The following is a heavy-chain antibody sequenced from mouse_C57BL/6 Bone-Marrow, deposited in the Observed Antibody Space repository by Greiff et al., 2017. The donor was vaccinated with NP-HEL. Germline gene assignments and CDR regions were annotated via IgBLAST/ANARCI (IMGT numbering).Heavy chain of an antibody. V-gene: IGHV1-61*01. Sequence: VQLQQPGAELVRPGSSVKLSCKASGYTFTSYWMDWVKQRPGQGLEWIGNIYPSDSETHYNQKFKDKATLTVDKSSSTAYMQLSSLTSEDSAVYYCARQGYYYDWGQGTTLTVSS. D-gene: IGHD1-1*01. CDR3: ARQGYYYD. CDR2: IYPSDSET. CDR1: GYTFTSYW. J-gene: IGHJ2*01.